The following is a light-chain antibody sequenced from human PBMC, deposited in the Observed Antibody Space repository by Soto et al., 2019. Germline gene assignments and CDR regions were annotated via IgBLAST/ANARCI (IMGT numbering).Light chain of an antibody. V-gene: IGKV3-15*01. CDR2: GAS. Sequence: EVVMTQSPATLSVSPGERATLSCRASQSVSSNLAWYQQRPGQGPRLLIYGASTRATGIPARFSGSGSGTEFTLTISSLQSEDFAVYYCQQYKNWPHTFGQGTKVDI. CDR1: QSVSSN. J-gene: IGKJ1*01. CDR3: QQYKNWPHT.